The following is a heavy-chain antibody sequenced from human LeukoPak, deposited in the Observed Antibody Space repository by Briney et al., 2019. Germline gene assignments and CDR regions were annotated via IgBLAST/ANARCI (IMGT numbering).Heavy chain of an antibody. CDR2: ISSSSSTI. V-gene: IGHV3-48*02. J-gene: IGHJ4*02. D-gene: IGHD2-15*01. Sequence: PGGSLRLSCAASGFTFSSYSMNWVRQAPGKGLEWVSYISSSSSTIYYADSVKGRFTISRDNAKNSLYLQMNSLRDEDTAMYYCARDADIVVVVAATAFDYWGRGTLVTVSS. CDR3: ARDADIVVVVAATAFDY. CDR1: GFTFSSYS.